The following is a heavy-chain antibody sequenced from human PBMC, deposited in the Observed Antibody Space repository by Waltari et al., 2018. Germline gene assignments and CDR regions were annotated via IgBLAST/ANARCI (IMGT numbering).Heavy chain of an antibody. D-gene: IGHD4-17*01. J-gene: IGHJ4*02. Sequence: EVQLVESGGGLVQPGRSLRLSCAASGFTFDDYAMHWVRQAPGKGLDWVSGIRWNGGSIGYAYSVKGRFTSSRDNAKNSLYLQMNRLRAEDTALDYCAKDKGDGDYRGGIDYWGQGTLVTVSS. V-gene: IGHV3-9*01. CDR3: AKDKGDGDYRGGIDY. CDR1: GFTFDDYA. CDR2: IRWNGGSI.